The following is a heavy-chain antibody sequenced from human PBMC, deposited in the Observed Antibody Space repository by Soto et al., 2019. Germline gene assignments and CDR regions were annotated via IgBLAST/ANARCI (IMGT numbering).Heavy chain of an antibody. D-gene: IGHD6-19*01. CDR3: ARRRAVAGTVLVQE. CDR1: GGSVSSGSYY. Sequence: QVQLQESGPGLVKPSETLSLTCTVSGGSVSSGSYYWSWIRQPPGKGLEWIGYIYYSGSTNYNPSLKSRVTISVDPSKSQFSLKLSSVTAADTAVDYCARRRAVAGTVLVQEWGQGTLVTVSS. J-gene: IGHJ4*02. V-gene: IGHV4-61*01. CDR2: IYYSGST.